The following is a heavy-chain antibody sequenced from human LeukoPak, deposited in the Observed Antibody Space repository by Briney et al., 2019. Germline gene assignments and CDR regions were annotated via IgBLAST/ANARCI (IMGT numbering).Heavy chain of an antibody. Sequence: PGGSLRLSCAASGFTFSTYALSWVRQAPGQGLEWVSAISGDSAFTYYTDAAKGRFTISRDSSKYTLYLQMNSLRAEDTAVYYCPRKLLHYDRDGPSFDYWGQGTLVTVSS. CDR1: GFTFSTYA. CDR2: ISGDSAFT. J-gene: IGHJ4*02. V-gene: IGHV3-23*01. D-gene: IGHD3-22*01. CDR3: PRKLLHYDRDGPSFDY.